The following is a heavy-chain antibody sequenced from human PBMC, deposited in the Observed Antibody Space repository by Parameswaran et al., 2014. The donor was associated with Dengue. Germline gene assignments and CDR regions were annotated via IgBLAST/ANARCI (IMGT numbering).Heavy chain of an antibody. Sequence: SETLSLTCTVSGGSISSDGYYWSWIRQHPGKGLEWIGYIYYSGSAYYNPSLKSRVTISVDTSKNQFSLKLRSVTAADTAVYYCARDRRNGYNLGWYFDLWGRGTLVTVSS. V-gene: IGHV4-31*03. D-gene: IGHD5-24*01. CDR1: GGSISSDGYY. CDR2: IYYSGSA. CDR3: ARDRRNGYNLGWYFDL. J-gene: IGHJ2*01.